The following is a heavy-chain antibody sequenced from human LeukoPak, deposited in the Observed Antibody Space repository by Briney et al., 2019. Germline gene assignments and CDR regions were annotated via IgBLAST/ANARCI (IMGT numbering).Heavy chain of an antibody. CDR1: GGSIAINY. V-gene: IGHV4-59*01. J-gene: IGHJ5*02. D-gene: IGHD7-27*01. CDR3: VRDTGVEFDP. Sequence: PSETLSLTCTVSGGSIAINYWSWIRQPPGKGLEWIGYTHHSGSTNCNPSLESRVTLSLDMSKNQVSLKLTSVTAADTAVYYCVRDTGVEFDPWGQGTLVIVSS. CDR2: THHSGST.